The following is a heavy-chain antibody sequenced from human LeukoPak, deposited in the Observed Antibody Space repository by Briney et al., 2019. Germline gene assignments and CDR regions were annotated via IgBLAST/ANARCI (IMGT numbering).Heavy chain of an antibody. D-gene: IGHD6-19*01. V-gene: IGHV3-7*01. J-gene: IGHJ4*02. Sequence: QPGGSLRLSCAASGFTFSSYWMSWVRQAPGMGLEWVANIKQDGSQKYYVDSVKGRFTISRDNTKNSLYLQMNSLRAEDTAVYFCAGRGTTGWYVAYWGQGTLVTVSS. CDR2: IKQDGSQK. CDR3: AGRGTTGWYVAY. CDR1: GFTFSSYW.